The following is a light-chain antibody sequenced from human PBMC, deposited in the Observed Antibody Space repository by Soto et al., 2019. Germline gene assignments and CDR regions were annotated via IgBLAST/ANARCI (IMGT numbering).Light chain of an antibody. CDR2: SNN. J-gene: IGLJ2*01. CDR1: SSNIGSNT. V-gene: IGLV1-44*01. Sequence: QSVLTQPPSASGTPGQRVTISCSGSSSNIGSNTVNWYQQLPGTAPKLLIYSNNQRLSGVPDRFSGSKSGTSASLAISGLQSEDEADYSCAAWDDSLNGQVFGGGTKLTVL. CDR3: AAWDDSLNGQV.